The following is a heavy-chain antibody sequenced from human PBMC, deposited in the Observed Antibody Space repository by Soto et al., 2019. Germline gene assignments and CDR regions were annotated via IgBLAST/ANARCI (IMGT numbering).Heavy chain of an antibody. Sequence: EVQLVEPGGGLVKPGGSLRLSCTVSGFNFNNAWLNWVRQAPVRGLEWVGRIRSKSNGGTTDYAAPIKGRFTISRDDSKNTMYLQMDSLKIEDTAVYYCTTDLNWDGGDFWGQGTLVTVSS. J-gene: IGHJ4*02. CDR1: GFNFNNAW. CDR2: IRSKSNGGTT. V-gene: IGHV3-15*01. CDR3: TTDLNWDGGDF. D-gene: IGHD2-21*01.